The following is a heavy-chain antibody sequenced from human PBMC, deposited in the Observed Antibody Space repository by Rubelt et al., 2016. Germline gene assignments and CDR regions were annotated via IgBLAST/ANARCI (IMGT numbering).Heavy chain of an antibody. CDR3: ASADYDFWSGSDRNWFDP. CDR1: GYSISSGYY. Sequence: QVQLQESGPGLVKPSETLSLTCTVSGYSISSGYYWGWIRQPPGKGLEWIGSIYHSGSTYYNPSLKSRVTRSVDTSKNQFSLKLSSVTAADTAVYYCASADYDFWSGSDRNWFDPWGQGTLVTVSS. V-gene: IGHV4-38-2*02. CDR2: IYHSGST. J-gene: IGHJ5*02. D-gene: IGHD3-3*01.